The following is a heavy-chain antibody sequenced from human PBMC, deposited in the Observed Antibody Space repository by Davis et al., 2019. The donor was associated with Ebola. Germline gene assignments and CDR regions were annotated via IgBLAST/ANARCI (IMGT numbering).Heavy chain of an antibody. D-gene: IGHD3-22*01. V-gene: IGHV4-59*01. CDR2: IYYSGIT. CDR1: GGYFSNNY. J-gene: IGHJ4*02. Sequence: MPSETLSLTCAVSGGYFSNNYWSWIRQPPGKGLEWIGYIYYSGITNYNPSLKSRVTISVDTSKNQFALKLSSVTAADTAVYYCARVSYYYDSSGYSVGGFDYWGQGTLVTVSS. CDR3: ARVSYYYDSSGYSVGGFDY.